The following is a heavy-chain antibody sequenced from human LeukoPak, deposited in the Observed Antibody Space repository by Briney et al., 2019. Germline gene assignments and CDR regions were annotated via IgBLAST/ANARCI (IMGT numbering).Heavy chain of an antibody. V-gene: IGHV3-74*01. CDR1: GFTFSSYW. D-gene: IGHD4-17*01. CDR3: ARPYGYYYYMDV. J-gene: IGHJ6*03. CDR2: INSDGSST. Sequence: PGGSLRLSCAASGFTFSSYWMHWVRQAPGKGLVWVSRINSDGSSTSYADSVKGRFTISRDNAKNTLYLQMNSLRAEDTAVYYCARPYGYYYYMDVWGKGTTVTVSS.